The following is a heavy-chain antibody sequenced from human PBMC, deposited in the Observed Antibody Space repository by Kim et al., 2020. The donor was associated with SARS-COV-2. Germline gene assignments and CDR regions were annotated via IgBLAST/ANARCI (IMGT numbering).Heavy chain of an antibody. J-gene: IGHJ6*02. V-gene: IGHV3-11*05. CDR1: GFTFSDDY. CDR2: ISSSISYT. D-gene: IGHD3-16*02. Sequence: GGSLRLSCAASGFTFSDDYMSWIRQAPGKGLEWVSYISSSISYTNYADSVKGRFTISRDNAKNSLYLQMNSLRAEDTAVYYCARVGYDYVWGSYRDYYYYYGMDVWGQGTTVTVSS. CDR3: ARVGYDYVWGSYRDYYYYYGMDV.